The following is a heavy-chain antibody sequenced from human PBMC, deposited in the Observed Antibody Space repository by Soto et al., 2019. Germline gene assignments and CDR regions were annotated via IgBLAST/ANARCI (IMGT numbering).Heavy chain of an antibody. CDR3: AKGGPFTGGFDP. Sequence: EGQLLQSGGDLVQPGGSLRLSCAGSGLTLRSYAMTWIRQTPEKGLEWVSTISGRSGVPSYADSVNGRFTVSRDNSKNTLDLQMNSLRPDDTAIYYCAKGGPFTGGFDPLGQGTLVTVAS. D-gene: IGHD3-16*01. CDR2: ISGRSGVP. CDR1: GLTLRSYA. J-gene: IGHJ5*02. V-gene: IGHV3-23*01.